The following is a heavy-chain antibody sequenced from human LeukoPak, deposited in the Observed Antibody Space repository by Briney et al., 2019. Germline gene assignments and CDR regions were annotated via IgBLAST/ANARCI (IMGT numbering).Heavy chain of an antibody. D-gene: IGHD3-22*01. CDR3: ARGYYYDSSGYYSSLDY. CDR1: GGTFSSYA. V-gene: IGHV1-69*13. J-gene: IGHJ4*02. Sequence: SVKVSCKASGGTFSSYAISWVRQAPGQGLEWMGGIIPIFGTANYAQKFQGRVTITADESTSTAYMELSSLRSEDTAVYYCARGYYYDSSGYYSSLDYWGQGTLVTVSS. CDR2: IIPIFGTA.